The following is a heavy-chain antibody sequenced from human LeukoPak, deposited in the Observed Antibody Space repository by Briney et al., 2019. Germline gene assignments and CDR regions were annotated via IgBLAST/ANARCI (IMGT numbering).Heavy chain of an antibody. CDR2: ITTSTSYI. J-gene: IGHJ4*02. Sequence: VGSLRLSCAASGFTFSSFTMNWVRQDPGKGLEWVSSITTSTSYIYYADSVKGRFTISRDNAKNSLYLQMNSLRAEDTAVYYCARDYSYGSGYLYWGQGTLVTVSS. D-gene: IGHD3-3*01. CDR3: ARDYSYGSGYLY. V-gene: IGHV3-21*01. CDR1: GFTFSSFT.